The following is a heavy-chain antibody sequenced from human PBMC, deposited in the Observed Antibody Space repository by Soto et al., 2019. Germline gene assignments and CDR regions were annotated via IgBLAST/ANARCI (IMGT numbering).Heavy chain of an antibody. V-gene: IGHV1-3*01. CDR2: INAGNGNT. J-gene: IGHJ6*02. Sequence: VQLVQSGAEVKKPGASVKVSCKASGYTFTSYAMHWVRQAPGQRLEWMGWINAGNGNTKYSQKFQGRVTITRDPSANTDYMELSSMRSEDTAVYYCARDVAAAGTLYYYGMDVWGQGTTVTGSS. CDR3: ARDVAAAGTLYYYGMDV. D-gene: IGHD6-13*01. CDR1: GYTFTSYA.